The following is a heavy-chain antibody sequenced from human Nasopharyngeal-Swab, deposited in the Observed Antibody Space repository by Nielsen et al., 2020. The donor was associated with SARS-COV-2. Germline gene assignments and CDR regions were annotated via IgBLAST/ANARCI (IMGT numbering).Heavy chain of an antibody. V-gene: IGHV3-30*04. CDR3: ARGNGSYYLYIWDN. CDR2: ISYDGSSS. D-gene: IGHD1-26*01. J-gene: IGHJ4*02. Sequence: LSLTRAASGFTFTSYAMHWVRQAPGKGLEWVAVISYDGSSSYYADSVKGRFIISRDNSKNTLYLRTNSLRAEDTAVYYCARGNGSYYLYIWDNWGQGTLVTVSS. CDR1: GFTFTSYA.